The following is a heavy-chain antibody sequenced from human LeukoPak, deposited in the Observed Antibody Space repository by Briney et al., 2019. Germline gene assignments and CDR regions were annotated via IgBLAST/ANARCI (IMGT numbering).Heavy chain of an antibody. CDR2: IYYSGST. CDR3: ARVAYFDSSGYYYCFDY. V-gene: IGHV4-39*07. Sequence: SETLSLTCTVSGGSISSSSYYWGWIRQPPGKGLEWIGSIYYSGSTYYNPSLKSRVTISVDTSKNQFSLKLSSVTAADTAVYYCARVAYFDSSGYYYCFDYWGQGTLVTVSS. CDR1: GGSISSSSYY. J-gene: IGHJ4*02. D-gene: IGHD3-22*01.